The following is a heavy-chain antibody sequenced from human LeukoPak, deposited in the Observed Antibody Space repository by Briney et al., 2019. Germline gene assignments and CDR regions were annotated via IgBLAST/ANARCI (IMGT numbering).Heavy chain of an antibody. CDR2: IYTSGST. CDR3: ARDIDPLLGYCSSTSCSGPKQSTLPNSWFDP. CDR1: GGSFSSYY. V-gene: IGHV4-4*07. Sequence: SETLSLTCTVSGGSFSSYYWTWIRQPAGKGLEWIGRIYTSGSTNYNSSLKSRVTMSVDTSKNQFSLELSSVTAADAAVYYCARDIDPLLGYCSSTSCSGPKQSTLPNSWFDPWGQGALVTVSS. J-gene: IGHJ5*02. D-gene: IGHD2-2*01.